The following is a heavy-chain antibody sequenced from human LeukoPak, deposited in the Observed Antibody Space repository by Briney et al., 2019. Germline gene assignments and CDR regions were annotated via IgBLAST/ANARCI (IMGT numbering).Heavy chain of an antibody. J-gene: IGHJ4*02. CDR1: GASISGTAYY. V-gene: IGHV4-39*01. Sequence: SETLSLTCTVSGASISGTAYYWGWVRQPPRKGLEWIGNIYYSGSTYYNASLQSRVTISIDTSKNQFSLRLSSVTAADTAMYFCAKSGSYGLIDYWGQGTLVTVSS. CDR3: AKSGSYGLIDY. CDR2: IYYSGST. D-gene: IGHD1-26*01.